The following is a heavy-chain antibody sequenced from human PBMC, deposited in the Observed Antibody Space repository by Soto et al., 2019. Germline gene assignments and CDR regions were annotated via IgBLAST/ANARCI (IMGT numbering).Heavy chain of an antibody. D-gene: IGHD6-6*01. V-gene: IGHV5-51*01. CDR2: IYPGDSDT. J-gene: IGHJ6*02. CDR1: GYTFTDYW. CDR3: ATILAGNSSSSTPKYYYYYYGMDV. Sequence: PGESLKISCKGSGYTFTDYWIGWVRQLPGKGLEWMGIIYPGDSDTRYSPSFQGHVTITADKSISTAYLQWSSLKASDTAMYYCATILAGNSSSSTPKYYYYYYGMDVWGQGTTVTVSS.